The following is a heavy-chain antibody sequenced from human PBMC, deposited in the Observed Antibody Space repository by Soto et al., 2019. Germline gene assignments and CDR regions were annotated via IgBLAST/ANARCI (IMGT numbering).Heavy chain of an antibody. J-gene: IGHJ6*02. D-gene: IGHD3-3*01. CDR1: GFTFSIYA. CDR2: ISYDGSNK. Sequence: GGSLRLSCAASGFTFSIYAMHWVRQAPGKGLEWVAVISYDGSNKYYADSVKGRFTISRDNSKNTLYLQMNSLRAEDTAVYYCARALLRXLEWSYQPPYYYYGMDVWGQGTTVTVSS. V-gene: IGHV3-30-3*01. CDR3: ARALLRXLEWSYQPPYYYYGMDV.